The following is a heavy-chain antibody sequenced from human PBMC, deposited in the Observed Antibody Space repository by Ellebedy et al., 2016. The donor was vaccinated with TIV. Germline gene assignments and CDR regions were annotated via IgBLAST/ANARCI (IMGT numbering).Heavy chain of an antibody. D-gene: IGHD1-1*01. CDR3: ARDWDATGDRSDFDL. V-gene: IGHV1-2*02. CDR1: GYTFTDYF. CDR2: INPNGGGT. Sequence: SVKVSCXASGYTFTDYFLHWVRQAPGQRLEWVGWINPNGGGTHYAPKFQGRVTVTMDTSISTAYLELTSLTSDDTAVYYCARDWDATGDRSDFDLWGQGTLVTVSS. J-gene: IGHJ4*02.